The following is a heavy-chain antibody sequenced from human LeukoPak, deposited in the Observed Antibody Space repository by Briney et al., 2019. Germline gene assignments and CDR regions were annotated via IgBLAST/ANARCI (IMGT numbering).Heavy chain of an antibody. J-gene: IGHJ4*02. CDR3: AKDGDVVPAANYFDY. D-gene: IGHD2-2*01. CDR1: GFTFSSYA. CDR2: ISGSGGST. Sequence: PGGSLRLSCAASGFTFSSYAMSWVRQAPGKGLEWVSAISGSGGSTYYADSVKGRFTISRDNSKNTLYLQMNSLRAGDTAVYYCAKDGDVVPAANYFDYWGQGTLVTVSS. V-gene: IGHV3-23*01.